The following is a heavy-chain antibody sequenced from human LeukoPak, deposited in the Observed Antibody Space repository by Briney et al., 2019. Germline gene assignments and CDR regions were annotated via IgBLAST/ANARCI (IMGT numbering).Heavy chain of an antibody. J-gene: IGHJ4*02. CDR1: GFTFSSYS. Sequence: GGSLRLSCAASGFTFSSYSMSWVRQAPGKGLEWVSSSSSSSSYIYYADSVKGRFTISRDNAKNSLYLQMNSLRAEDTAVYYCARIIAAAGTGSYWGQGTLVTVSS. D-gene: IGHD6-13*01. CDR3: ARIIAAAGTGSY. V-gene: IGHV3-21*01. CDR2: SSSSSSYI.